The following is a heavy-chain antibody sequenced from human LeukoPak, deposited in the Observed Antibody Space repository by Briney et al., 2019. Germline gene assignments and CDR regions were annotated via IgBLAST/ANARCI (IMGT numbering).Heavy chain of an antibody. J-gene: IGHJ1*01. CDR1: GFTFSSYA. Sequence: GGSLRLSCAASGFTFSSYAMHWVRQAPGKGLEWVAVISYDGSNKYYADSVKGRFTISRDNSKNTLYLQMNSLRAEDTAVYYCARGSIAVAGRQVPTQTTEYFQHWGQGTLVTVSS. CDR2: ISYDGSNK. CDR3: ARGSIAVAGRQVPTQTTEYFQH. D-gene: IGHD6-19*01. V-gene: IGHV3-30-3*01.